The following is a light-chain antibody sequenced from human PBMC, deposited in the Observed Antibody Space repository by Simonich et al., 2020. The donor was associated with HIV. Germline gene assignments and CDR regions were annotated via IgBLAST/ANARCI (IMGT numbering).Light chain of an antibody. V-gene: IGKV3-20*01. CDR2: GAS. Sequence: EIVLTQSPGTLSVSPGERATLSCRASQSVSSSYLAWYQQNPGQAPRLLIYGASSRATGIPDRFSGSGSGTDFTLTISRLEPEDFAVYHCQLYGSLALTFGGGTKVEIK. J-gene: IGKJ4*01. CDR3: QLYGSLALT. CDR1: QSVSSSY.